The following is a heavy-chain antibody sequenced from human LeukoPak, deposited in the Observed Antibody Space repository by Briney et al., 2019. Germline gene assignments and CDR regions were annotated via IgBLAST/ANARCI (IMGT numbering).Heavy chain of an antibody. CDR2: IYYSGST. J-gene: IGHJ5*02. V-gene: IGHV4-59*01. D-gene: IGHD5-12*01. CDR3: ARRGGQYSGYDPNWFDP. CDR1: GGSISSYY. Sequence: SETLSLTCTVSGGSISSYYWSWIRQPPGKGLEWIGYIYYSGSTNHNPSLKSRVTVSVDTSKNQFSLKLSSVTAADTAVYYCARRGGQYSGYDPNWFDPWGQGTLVTVSS.